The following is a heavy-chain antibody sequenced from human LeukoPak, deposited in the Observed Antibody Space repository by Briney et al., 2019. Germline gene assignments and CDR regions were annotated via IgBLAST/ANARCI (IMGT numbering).Heavy chain of an antibody. Sequence: PGRSLRLSCAASGFTFSSYWMSWVRQAPGKGLEWVANIKQDGSEKYYVDSVKGRFTISRDNAKNSLYLQMNSLRAEDTAVYYCARTQHDYGDYRNWFDPWGQGTLVTVSS. D-gene: IGHD4-17*01. CDR3: ARTQHDYGDYRNWFDP. CDR2: IKQDGSEK. J-gene: IGHJ5*02. V-gene: IGHV3-7*01. CDR1: GFTFSSYW.